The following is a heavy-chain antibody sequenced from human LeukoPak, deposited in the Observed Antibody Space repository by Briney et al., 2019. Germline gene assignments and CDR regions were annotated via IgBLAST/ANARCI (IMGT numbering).Heavy chain of an antibody. CDR2: IYSGGST. V-gene: IGHV3-66*01. J-gene: IGHJ4*02. Sequence: GGSLRLSCAASGFTVSTNYMSWVRQAPGKGLEWVSVIYSGGSTYYADSVKGRFTISRDNSKNTLYLQMNSLRAEDTAVYYCARDYPYYYDSSGYXXXDYWGQGTLVTVSS. CDR1: GFTVSTNY. D-gene: IGHD3-22*01. CDR3: ARDYPYYYDSSGYXXXDY.